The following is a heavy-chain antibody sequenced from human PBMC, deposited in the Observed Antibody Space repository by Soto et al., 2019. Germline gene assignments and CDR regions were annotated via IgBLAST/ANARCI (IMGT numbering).Heavy chain of an antibody. CDR2: IKSKIDGGTT. J-gene: IGHJ5*02. D-gene: IGHD2-15*01. V-gene: IGHV3-15*01. CDR1: GFSFINGW. Sequence: EVQLVESGGGLVKPGGSLRLSCAASGFSFINGWMSWVRQAPGKGLEWVGRIKSKIDGGTTDFSAPVKGRFTISRDDSKDTLYLQMNSLKTEDTAVYYFTTESTQRFCDGGPCYTLQTKIHDTWGQGTLVTVSS. CDR3: TTESTQRFCDGGPCYTLQTKIHDT.